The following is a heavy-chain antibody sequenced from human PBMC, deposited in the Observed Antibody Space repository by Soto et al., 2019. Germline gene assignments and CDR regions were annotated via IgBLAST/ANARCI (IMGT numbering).Heavy chain of an antibody. CDR1: GDSVSSGSYY. J-gene: IGHJ4*02. D-gene: IGHD4-17*01. Sequence: PSETLSLTCIVSGDSVSSGSYYWSWIRQPPGKGLEWIGYIYYRGSTNYNPSLKGRVTISIDTSRNQFSLKLNSVTAADTALYYCARGLDYVGFDYWGQGTLVTVSS. CDR2: IYYRGST. V-gene: IGHV4-61*01. CDR3: ARGLDYVGFDY.